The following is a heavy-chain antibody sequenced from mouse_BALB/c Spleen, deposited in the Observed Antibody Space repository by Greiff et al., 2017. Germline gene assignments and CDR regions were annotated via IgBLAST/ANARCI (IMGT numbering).Heavy chain of an antibody. CDR3: ARQDYGSSWGAWFAY. V-gene: IGHV1-80*01. Sequence: QVQLQQSGAELVRPGSSVKISCKASGYAFSSYWMNWVKQRPGQGLEWIGQIYPGDGDTNYNGKFKGKATLTADKSSSTAYMQLSSLTSEDSAVYFCARQDYGSSWGAWFAYWGQGTLVTVSA. CDR1: GYAFSSYW. D-gene: IGHD1-1*01. J-gene: IGHJ3*01. CDR2: IYPGDGDT.